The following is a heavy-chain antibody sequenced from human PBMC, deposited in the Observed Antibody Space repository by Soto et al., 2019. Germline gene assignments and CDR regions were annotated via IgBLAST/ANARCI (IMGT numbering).Heavy chain of an antibody. CDR3: ARGGTLGITMVRGVMDV. CDR1: GGTFSSYA. D-gene: IGHD3-10*01. Sequence: QVQLVQSGAEVKKPGSSVKVSCKASGGTFSSYAISWVRQAPGQGLEWMGGIIPIFGTANYAQTFQCRVTINADESTSTAYLELSSLRSEDTAVYYCARGGTLGITMVRGVMDVCGQVTTVTVSS. J-gene: IGHJ6*02. V-gene: IGHV1-69*01. CDR2: IIPIFGTA.